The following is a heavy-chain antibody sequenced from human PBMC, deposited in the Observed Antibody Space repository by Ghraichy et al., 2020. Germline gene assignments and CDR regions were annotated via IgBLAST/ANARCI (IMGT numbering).Heavy chain of an antibody. CDR2: ISGSGGNT. J-gene: IGHJ1*01. V-gene: IGHV3-23*01. D-gene: IGHD2-15*01. CDR1: GFTFSSYA. Sequence: LSLTCAASGFTFSSYAMSWVRQAPGKGLEWVSAISGSGGNTYYADSVKGRFTFSRDNSKNTLYLQMNSLRAEDTAGYYCAKDVGRGGGSCFHHWGQGTLVTVAS. CDR3: AKDVGRGGGSCFHH.